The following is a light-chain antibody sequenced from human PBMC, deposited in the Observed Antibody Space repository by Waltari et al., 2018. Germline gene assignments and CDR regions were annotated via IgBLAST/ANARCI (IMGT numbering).Light chain of an antibody. CDR2: KAS. J-gene: IGKJ4*02. CDR1: QSISSW. Sequence: DIQMTQSPSTLSASVGDRVTITCRASQSISSWLAWYQQKPGKAPKLLIYKASSLESGVPSRYRGSGSGTEFTLTISSLQPDDFETYDCQQYNSYSLALTFGGGTKVEIK. V-gene: IGKV1-5*03. CDR3: QQYNSYSLALT.